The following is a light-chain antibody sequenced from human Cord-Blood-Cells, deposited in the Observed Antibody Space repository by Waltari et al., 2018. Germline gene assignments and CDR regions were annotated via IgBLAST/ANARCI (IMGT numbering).Light chain of an antibody. J-gene: IGLJ2*01. CDR1: SRDVGSYNL. Sequence: QSALTPPASVSGSPGQSITISCTGTSRDVGSYNLVSWYPQHPGNAPKLMIYEGSKRPSGISNRSSGSKSGNTASVTSSWLQAGDEADYYCCPYAGSSTCVVFGGGPKLTVL. CDR2: EGS. CDR3: CPYAGSSTCVV. V-gene: IGLV2-23*01.